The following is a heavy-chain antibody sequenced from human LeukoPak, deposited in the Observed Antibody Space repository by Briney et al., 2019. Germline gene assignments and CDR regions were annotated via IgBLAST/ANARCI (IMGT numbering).Heavy chain of an antibody. CDR2: IYYSGST. D-gene: IGHD6-19*01. CDR3: VAVAGIGWFDP. CDR1: GGSISSYY. J-gene: IGHJ5*02. V-gene: IGHV4-59*01. Sequence: SETLSLTCTVSGGSISSYYWSWIRQPPGKGLEWIGYIYYSGSTNYNPSLKSRVTISVDTSKNQFSLKLSSVTAADTAVYYCVAVAGIGWFDPWGQGTLVTVSS.